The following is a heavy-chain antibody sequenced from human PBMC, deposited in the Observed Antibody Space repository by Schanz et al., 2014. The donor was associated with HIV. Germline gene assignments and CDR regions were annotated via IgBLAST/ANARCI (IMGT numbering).Heavy chain of an antibody. Sequence: QVQLVESGGGVVQPGRSLRLSCAASGFTFDSYGIHWVRQAPGKGLEWVAVISYDGSNKKYADSVKGRFTISRDDSKNTVSLQMDDLRDEDTALYYCARDALPSSVRGMISNWFDPWGQGTLVTVSS. CDR1: GFTFDSYG. V-gene: IGHV3-30*03. CDR3: ARDALPSSVRGMISNWFDP. CDR2: ISYDGSNK. J-gene: IGHJ5*02. D-gene: IGHD3-10*01.